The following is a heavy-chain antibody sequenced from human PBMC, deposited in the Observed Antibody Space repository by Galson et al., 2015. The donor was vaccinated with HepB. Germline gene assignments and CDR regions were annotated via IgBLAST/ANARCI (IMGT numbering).Heavy chain of an antibody. V-gene: IGHV3-33*01. CDR2: IWYDGSNK. CDR1: RFTFSNYG. J-gene: IGHJ6*03. D-gene: IGHD2-2*01. Sequence: SLRLSCAASRFTFSNYGMHWVRQAPGKGLELVAVIWYDGSNKYYADSVKGRFTISRDNSKNTLYLQMNSLRAEDTAVYYCARASGYCSSTSCPYYYYYYMDVWGKGTTVTVSS. CDR3: ARASGYCSSTSCPYYYYYYMDV.